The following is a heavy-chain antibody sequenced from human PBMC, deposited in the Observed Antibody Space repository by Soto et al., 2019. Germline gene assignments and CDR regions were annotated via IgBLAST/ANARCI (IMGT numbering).Heavy chain of an antibody. D-gene: IGHD3-22*01. Sequence: EVQLVESGGGLVKPGGSLRLSCAASGFTFSNAWMNWVRQAPGKGLEWVGRIKSKTDGGTTDYAAPVKGRFTISRDDSKNTLYLQMNSLKNEDSAVYYCARGRDSSGFYYFGDAFDIWGQGTMVTVSS. CDR2: IKSKTDGGTT. J-gene: IGHJ3*02. CDR3: ARGRDSSGFYYFGDAFDI. V-gene: IGHV3-15*07. CDR1: GFTFSNAW.